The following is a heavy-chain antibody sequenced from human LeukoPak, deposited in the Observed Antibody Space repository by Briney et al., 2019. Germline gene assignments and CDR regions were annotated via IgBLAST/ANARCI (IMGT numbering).Heavy chain of an antibody. J-gene: IGHJ4*02. CDR1: GFTFSSYA. CDR2: ISGSGGST. V-gene: IGHV3-23*01. CDR3: AKEGYDSSGYYFGFDY. Sequence: RGSLRLSCAASGFTFSSYAMSWVRQAPGKGLEWVSAISGSGGSTYYADSVKGRFTISRDNSKNTLYLQMNSLRAEDTAVYYCAKEGYDSSGYYFGFDYWGQGTLVTVSS. D-gene: IGHD3-22*01.